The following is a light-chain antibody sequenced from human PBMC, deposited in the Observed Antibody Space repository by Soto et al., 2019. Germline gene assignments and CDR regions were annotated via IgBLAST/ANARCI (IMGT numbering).Light chain of an antibody. Sequence: QSALTQPRSVSGSHGQSVTISCTGTSSDVGGYNCVSWYQHHPGKAPKLMIYDVTKRPSGVPDRFSGSKSGNTASLTISGLQAEDEADYYCCSYAGTFYVFGTGTKLTVL. CDR3: CSYAGTFYV. CDR2: DVT. J-gene: IGLJ1*01. CDR1: SSDVGGYNC. V-gene: IGLV2-11*01.